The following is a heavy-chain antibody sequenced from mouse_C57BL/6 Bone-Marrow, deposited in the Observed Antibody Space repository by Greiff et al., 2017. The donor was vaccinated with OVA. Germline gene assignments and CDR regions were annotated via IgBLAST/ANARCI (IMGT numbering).Heavy chain of an antibody. V-gene: IGHV1-15*01. CDR3: TRVYVNYYAMDY. CDR1: GYTFTDYD. Sequence: VQLQQSGAELVRPGASVTLSCKASGYTFTDYDMHWVKQTPVHGLEWIGAIDPETGGTAYNQKFKGKAILTADKSSSTAYMELRSLTSDDSAVYYCTRVYVNYYAMDYWSQGTAVTVSS. CDR2: IDPETGGT. D-gene: IGHD2-1*01. J-gene: IGHJ4*01.